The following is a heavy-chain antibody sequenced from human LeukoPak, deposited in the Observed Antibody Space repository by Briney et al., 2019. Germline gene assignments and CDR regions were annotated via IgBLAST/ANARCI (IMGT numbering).Heavy chain of an antibody. CDR3: ANSGIGVGSYGAFDI. Sequence: SVTVSRKASGYTVTYRYLHWVRQAPAQALEWVGWITPYNGNTNYAHKFQDRGIITRERSLSTAYMELSSLRSEDTAMYYFANSGIGVGSYGAFDIGGQGTMVTVTS. D-gene: IGHD1-26*01. J-gene: IGHJ3*02. CDR1: GYTVTYRY. CDR2: ITPYNGNT. V-gene: IGHV1-45*02.